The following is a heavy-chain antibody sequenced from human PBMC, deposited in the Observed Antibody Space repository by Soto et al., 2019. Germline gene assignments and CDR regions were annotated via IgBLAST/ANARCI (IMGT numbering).Heavy chain of an antibody. J-gene: IGHJ6*02. CDR2: IYYSGST. V-gene: IGHV4-61*01. Sequence: QVQLQESGPGLVKPSETLSLTCTVSGGSVSSGSYYWSWIRQPPGKGLEWIGYIYYSGSTNYNPSLKSRVTTSVYTSKNQFSLKLSSVTAADTAVYYCARPLYSYGPMDVWGQGTTVTVSS. D-gene: IGHD5-18*01. CDR1: GGSVSSGSYY. CDR3: ARPLYSYGPMDV.